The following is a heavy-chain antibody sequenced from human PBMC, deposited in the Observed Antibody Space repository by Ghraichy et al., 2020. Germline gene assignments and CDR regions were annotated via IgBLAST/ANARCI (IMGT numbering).Heavy chain of an antibody. J-gene: IGHJ6*02. V-gene: IGHV4-4*07. CDR1: GGSISSYY. D-gene: IGHD3-16*01. CDR2: IYTSGST. Sequence: SETLSLTCTVSGGSISSYYWSWIRQPAGKGLEWIGRIYTSGSTNYNPSLKSRVTMSVDTSKNQFSLKLSSVTAADTAVYYCARDQSPGGGLYYYYYGMDVWGQGTTVTVSS. CDR3: ARDQSPGGGLYYYYYGMDV.